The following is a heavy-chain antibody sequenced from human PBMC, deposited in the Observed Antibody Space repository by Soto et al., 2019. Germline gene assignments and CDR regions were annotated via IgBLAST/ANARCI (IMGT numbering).Heavy chain of an antibody. Sequence: QVQLVQSGAEVKKPGASVKVSCKASGYTFTSYGISWVRQAPGQGLEWMGWISAYNGNTNYAQKLQGRVTMTTDTSTSTGYMELRSLRSDDTAVYYCARVEADIVATILAGMDVWGQGTTVTVSS. D-gene: IGHD5-12*01. CDR2: ISAYNGNT. CDR1: GYTFTSYG. V-gene: IGHV1-18*01. CDR3: ARVEADIVATILAGMDV. J-gene: IGHJ6*02.